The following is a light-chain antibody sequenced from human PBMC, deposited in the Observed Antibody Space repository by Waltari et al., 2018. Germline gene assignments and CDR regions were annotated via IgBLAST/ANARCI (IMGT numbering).Light chain of an antibody. CDR3: SSYAGASKGV. CDR1: SSDVGNYKR. CDR2: AVS. Sequence: QSALTQPASVSGSPGQSTPISCTGTSSDVGNYKRISWYQQHPGKAPKLMIYAVSKRPSGVSDRFSGSKSGDMASLTISGLQPEDEAEYFCSSYAGASKGVFGGGTKVTVL. J-gene: IGLJ2*01. V-gene: IGLV2-23*02.